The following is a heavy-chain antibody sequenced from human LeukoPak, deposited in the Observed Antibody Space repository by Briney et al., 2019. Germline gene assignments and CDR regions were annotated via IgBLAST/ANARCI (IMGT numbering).Heavy chain of an antibody. CDR3: ARGSVTIFGVVIMPLDY. CDR2: MNPNSGNT. Sequence: ASVKVSCKASGYTFTSYDINWVRQATGQGLEWMEWMNPNSGNTGYAQKFQGRVTMTRNTSISTAYMELSSLRSEDTAVYYCARGSVTIFGVVIMPLDYWGQGTLVTVSS. D-gene: IGHD3-3*01. J-gene: IGHJ4*02. CDR1: GYTFTSYD. V-gene: IGHV1-8*01.